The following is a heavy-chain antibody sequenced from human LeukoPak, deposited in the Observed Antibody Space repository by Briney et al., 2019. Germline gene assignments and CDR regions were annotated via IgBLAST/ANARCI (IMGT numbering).Heavy chain of an antibody. V-gene: IGHV3-11*01. Sequence: GGSLRLSCAASGFTFSDYYMSWIRQAPGKGLEWVSYISSSGSTIYYADSVKGRFTISRDNAKNSLYLQMNSLRAEDTAVYYCARARGWFGELLHYYYGMDVWGQGTTVTVSS. D-gene: IGHD3-10*01. CDR1: GFTFSDYY. CDR3: ARARGWFGELLHYYYGMDV. J-gene: IGHJ6*02. CDR2: ISSSGSTI.